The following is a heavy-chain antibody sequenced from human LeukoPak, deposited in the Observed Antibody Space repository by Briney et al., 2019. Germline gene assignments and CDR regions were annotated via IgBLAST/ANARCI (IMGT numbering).Heavy chain of an antibody. V-gene: IGHV1-18*01. J-gene: IGHJ4*02. CDR2: ISVYRGNT. Sequence: GASVKVSCKASGYTFSTYGISWVRQAPGHGLEWMGWISVYRGNTNYAQNFQGRVAMTTDTSTSPAYMELRSLRSDDTAVYYCARDPDGAMDFDYWGQGTLVTVSS. CDR3: ARDPDGAMDFDY. D-gene: IGHD5-24*01. CDR1: GYTFSTYG.